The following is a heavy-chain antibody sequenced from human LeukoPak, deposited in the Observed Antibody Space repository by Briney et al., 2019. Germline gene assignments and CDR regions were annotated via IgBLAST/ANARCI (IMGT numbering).Heavy chain of an antibody. CDR2: INPNSGDT. CDR3: ARERPIVVVVAATDLDY. V-gene: IGHV1-2*02. J-gene: IGHJ4*02. D-gene: IGHD2-15*01. CDR1: GYTFTGYY. Sequence: RASVKVSCKASGYTFTGYYMHWVRQAPGQGLQWMGWINPNSGDTGYAQKFQGRVTMTRDTSITTAYMELTNLRSDDTAVYYCARERPIVVVVAATDLDYWGQGTLVTVSS.